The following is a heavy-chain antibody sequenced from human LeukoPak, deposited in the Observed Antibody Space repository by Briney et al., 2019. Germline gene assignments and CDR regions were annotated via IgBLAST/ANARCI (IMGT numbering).Heavy chain of an antibody. D-gene: IGHD2-8*01. CDR1: GGSISSYH. J-gene: IGHJ2*01. CDR3: ARSYCTNGECYPFYWYFDL. Sequence: KTSETLSLTCTVSGGSISSYHWSWIRQPPGKGLEWIGYIYYSGSTTYNPSLKSRVTISVDTSKNQFSLKLSSVAAADTAVYYCARSYCTNGECYPFYWYFDLWGRGTLVTVSS. CDR2: IYYSGST. V-gene: IGHV4-59*01.